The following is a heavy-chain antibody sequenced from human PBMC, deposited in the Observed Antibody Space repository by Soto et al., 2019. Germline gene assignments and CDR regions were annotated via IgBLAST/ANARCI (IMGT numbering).Heavy chain of an antibody. Sequence: ASETLSLTCTVSGFSISRYYWSWSRQPPGKGLEWVGYMYNTGSTVYNPSLKSRVTISVDTSKNQFYLKVNSVTAADTAVYYCARDLWGYCGTDCYPLDVWGKGTTVT. J-gene: IGHJ6*03. CDR3: ARDLWGYCGTDCYPLDV. V-gene: IGHV4-59*01. CDR1: GFSISRYY. CDR2: MYNTGST. D-gene: IGHD2-21*02.